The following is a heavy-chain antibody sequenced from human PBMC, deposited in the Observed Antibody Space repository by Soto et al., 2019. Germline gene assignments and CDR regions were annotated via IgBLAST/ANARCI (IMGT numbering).Heavy chain of an antibody. V-gene: IGHV3-23*01. J-gene: IGHJ3*02. CDR3: AKDKQYDILSAWEALDI. CDR1: GFTISNFA. D-gene: IGHD3-9*01. CDR2: ISGGGGGT. Sequence: EVQVLESGGGLVQPGGSLRLSCGASGFTISNFAMTWVRQAPGKGLEWVSAISGGGGGTYYADSVKGRFTISRDISQNRIYLQMNSLRAEDTAVYYCAKDKQYDILSAWEALDIWGQGTRVIVSS.